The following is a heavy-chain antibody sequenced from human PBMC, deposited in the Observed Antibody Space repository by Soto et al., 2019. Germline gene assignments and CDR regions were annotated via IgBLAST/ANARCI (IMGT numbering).Heavy chain of an antibody. Sequence: QITLKESGPTLVKPTQTLTLTCTFSGLSLSTSGVGVGWIRQPPGKALEWLALIYWDDDKRYSPSLKSRLTIAKDTSKNQVVLTMTNMDPVDTATYYCAHRPRGLYSASFDYWGQGTLVTVSS. J-gene: IGHJ4*02. D-gene: IGHD5-18*01. CDR3: AHRPRGLYSASFDY. CDR1: GLSLSTSGVG. V-gene: IGHV2-5*02. CDR2: IYWDDDK.